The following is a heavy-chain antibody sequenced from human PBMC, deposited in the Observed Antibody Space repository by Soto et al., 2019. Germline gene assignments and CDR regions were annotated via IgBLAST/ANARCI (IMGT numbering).Heavy chain of an antibody. J-gene: IGHJ6*02. D-gene: IGHD3-22*01. CDR1: GVSFSGYY. Sequence: SETLSLTCAFYGVSFSGYYWSWIRQPPGKGLEWIGEINHSGSTNYNPSLKSRVTISVDTSKNQFSLKLSSVTAADTAVYYCARGRYDSSGYYKYYYYYGMEVWGQGTTVTVS. CDR2: INHSGST. V-gene: IGHV4-34*01. CDR3: ARGRYDSSGYYKYYYYYGMEV.